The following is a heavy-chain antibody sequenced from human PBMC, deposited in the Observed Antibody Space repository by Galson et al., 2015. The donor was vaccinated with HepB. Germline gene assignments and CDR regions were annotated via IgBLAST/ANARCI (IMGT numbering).Heavy chain of an antibody. CDR3: ARTSVYEHSLYADFEY. CDR1: GFTFSDHY. J-gene: IGHJ4*02. D-gene: IGHD2-8*01. CDR2: SRNKARGYST. Sequence: SLRLSCAASGFTFSDHYIDWVRQAPGKGLEWVGRSRNKARGYSTEYAASVKGRFTISRDHSKNSVSLQMNSLKTEDTAVYYCARTSVYEHSLYADFEYWGQGTLVTVSS. V-gene: IGHV3-72*01.